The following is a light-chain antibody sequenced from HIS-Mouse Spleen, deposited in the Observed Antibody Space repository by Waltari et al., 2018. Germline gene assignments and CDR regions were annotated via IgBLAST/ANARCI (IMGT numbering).Light chain of an antibody. CDR1: SSHIGAGYD. V-gene: IGLV1-40*01. CDR3: QSYDSSLSAFYV. J-gene: IGLJ1*01. CDR2: GNS. Sequence: QSVLTQPPSVSGAPGQRVTISCTGSSSHIGAGYDVHWYQQLPGTAPKLPTYGNSNRPSGVPDRFSGSKSGTSASLAITGLQAEDEADYYCQSYDSSLSAFYVFGTGTKVTVL.